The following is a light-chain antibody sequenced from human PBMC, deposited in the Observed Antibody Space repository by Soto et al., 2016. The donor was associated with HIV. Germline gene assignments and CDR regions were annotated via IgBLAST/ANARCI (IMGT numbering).Light chain of an antibody. J-gene: IGKJ1*01. CDR3: LQHSSYPWT. Sequence: DIQMTQSPSSLSASVGDRVTITCRASHDIRDDLGWLQQKPGEAPKRLIYSASSLRSGVPSRFGGSGSGTEFILTISSLHPEDSATYYCLQHSSYPWTFGQGTKVEIK. CDR2: SAS. CDR1: HDIRDD. V-gene: IGKV1-17*01.